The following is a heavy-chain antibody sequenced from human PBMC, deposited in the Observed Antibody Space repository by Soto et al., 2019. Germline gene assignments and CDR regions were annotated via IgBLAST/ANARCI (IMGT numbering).Heavy chain of an antibody. Sequence: QVQLVQSGAEVKKPGASVKVSCKASGYTFTSYAMHWVRQAPGQRLEWMGWINAGNGNTKYSQKFQGRVTITRDTSASTAYMELRSLRSDDTAVYYCASGAAMDLFDYWGQGTLVTVSS. CDR1: GYTFTSYA. V-gene: IGHV1-3*01. CDR2: INAGNGNT. D-gene: IGHD5-18*01. J-gene: IGHJ4*02. CDR3: ASGAAMDLFDY.